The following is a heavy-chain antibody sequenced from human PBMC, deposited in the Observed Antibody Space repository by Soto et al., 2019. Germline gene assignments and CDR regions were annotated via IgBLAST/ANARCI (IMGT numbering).Heavy chain of an antibody. CDR1: GFTFSSYG. Sequence: GGSLRLSCAASGFTFSSYGMHWVRQAPGKGLEWVAVISYDGSNKYYADSVKGRFTISRDNSKNQVVLTMTNMDPVDTATYYCARISLGYSYDMDWGMDVWGQGTTVTVSS. CDR2: ISYDGSNK. D-gene: IGHD5-18*01. J-gene: IGHJ6*02. V-gene: IGHV3-30*03. CDR3: ARISLGYSYDMDWGMDV.